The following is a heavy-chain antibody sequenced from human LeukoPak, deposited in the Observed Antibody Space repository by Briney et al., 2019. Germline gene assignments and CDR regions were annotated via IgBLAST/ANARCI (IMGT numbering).Heavy chain of an antibody. V-gene: IGHV3-48*03. CDR2: ISNTGDII. Sequence: PGGSLRLSCVASGFTFSNYEMNWVRQAPGKGLEWISHISNTGDIIHYADSVKGRFTISRDNAKNSLYLQMNSLRAEDTAVYYCARSMRLAAAGIDYWGQGTLVTVSS. J-gene: IGHJ4*02. CDR1: GFTFSNYE. D-gene: IGHD6-13*01. CDR3: ARSMRLAAAGIDY.